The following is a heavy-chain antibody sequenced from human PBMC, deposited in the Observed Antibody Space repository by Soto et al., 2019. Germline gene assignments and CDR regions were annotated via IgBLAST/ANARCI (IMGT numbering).Heavy chain of an antibody. CDR3: AGDPMVRGGISDY. CDR1: GGTFSSYA. CDR2: IIPIFGTA. D-gene: IGHD3-10*01. Sequence: QVQLVQSGAEVKKPGSSVKVSCKASGGTFSSYAISWVRQGPGPELEWMGGIIPIFGTANYAQKFQGRVTITADESTSTAYMELSSLRSEDTAVYYCAGDPMVRGGISDYWGQGTLVTVSS. V-gene: IGHV1-69*01. J-gene: IGHJ4*02.